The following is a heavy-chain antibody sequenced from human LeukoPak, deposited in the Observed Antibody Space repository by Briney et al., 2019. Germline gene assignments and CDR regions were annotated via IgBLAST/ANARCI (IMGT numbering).Heavy chain of an antibody. V-gene: IGHV3-74*01. J-gene: IGHJ1*01. CDR3: AKEAYCSSTSCYRRYFQH. CDR2: INSDGSST. D-gene: IGHD2-2*01. CDR1: GFTFSSYW. Sequence: GGSLRLSCAASGFTFSSYWMHWVRQAPGKGLVWVSRINSDGSSTSYADSVKGRFTISRDNAKNTLYLQMNSLRAEDTAVYYCAKEAYCSSTSCYRRYFQHWGQGTLVTVSS.